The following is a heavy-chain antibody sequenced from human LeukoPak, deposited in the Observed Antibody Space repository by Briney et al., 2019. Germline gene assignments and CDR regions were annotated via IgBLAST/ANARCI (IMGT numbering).Heavy chain of an antibody. CDR1: GFTFSSYG. V-gene: IGHV3-30*18. CDR3: AKGYYSNLSYYYYYGMDV. CDR2: ISYDGSNK. D-gene: IGHD4-11*01. J-gene: IGHJ6*02. Sequence: PGGSLRLSCAASGFTFSSYGMHWVRQAPGKGLEWVAVISYDGSNKYYADSVKGRFTISRDNSKNTLYLQMNSLRAENTAVYYCAKGYYSNLSYYYYYGMDVWGQGTTVTVSS.